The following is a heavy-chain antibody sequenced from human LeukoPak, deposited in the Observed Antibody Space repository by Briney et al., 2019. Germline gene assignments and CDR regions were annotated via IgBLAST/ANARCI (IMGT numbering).Heavy chain of an antibody. CDR1: GFMFREYG. Sequence: GGSLRLSCAVSGFMFREYGMHWVRQTPDKGLEWVAFIRGDGSNKLFAEPVEGRFTISRDNSKNTVSLQMNSLRAEDTAVYYCARGSSSRYYYGMDVWDQGTTVTVSS. CDR3: ARGSSSRYYYGMDV. CDR2: IRGDGSNK. J-gene: IGHJ6*02. V-gene: IGHV3-30*02. D-gene: IGHD6-6*01.